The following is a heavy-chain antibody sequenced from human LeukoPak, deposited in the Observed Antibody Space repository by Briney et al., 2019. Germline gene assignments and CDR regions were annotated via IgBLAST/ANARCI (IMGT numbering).Heavy chain of an antibody. J-gene: IGHJ4*02. CDR2: MNPNSGNT. Sequence: ASVKVSCKASGYTFTGYYMHWVRQATGQGLEWMGWMNPNSGNTGYAQKFQGRVTITRNTSISTAYMELSSLRSEDTAVYYCASGIAARDYWGQGTLVTVSS. D-gene: IGHD6-6*01. V-gene: IGHV1-8*03. CDR3: ASGIAARDY. CDR1: GYTFTGYY.